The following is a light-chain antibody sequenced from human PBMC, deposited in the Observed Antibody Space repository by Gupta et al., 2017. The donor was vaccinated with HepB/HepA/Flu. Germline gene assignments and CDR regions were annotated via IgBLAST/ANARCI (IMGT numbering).Light chain of an antibody. Sequence: QSVLTQPPSASGTPGLRVTIYCSGSSSNIGSNTANWYQHLPGTAPKLLIHSNDQRPSGVPDRFSGSKSGTSASLAISGLQFEDEADYYCAAWDDSLNGVVFGGGTKLTAL. CDR2: SND. V-gene: IGLV1-44*01. CDR3: AAWDDSLNGVV. CDR1: SSNIGSNT. J-gene: IGLJ2*01.